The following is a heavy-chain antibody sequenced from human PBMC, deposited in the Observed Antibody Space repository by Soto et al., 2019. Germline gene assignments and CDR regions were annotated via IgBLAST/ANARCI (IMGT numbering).Heavy chain of an antibody. D-gene: IGHD1-26*01. CDR2: IIPIFDTA. Sequence: GASVKVSCKASGGTFSSYAISCVRQAPGQGLEWMGGIIPIFDTANYAQKFQGRVTITADESTSTAYMELSSLRSEDTAVYYCARTRIVGVSSNWFDPWGQGTLVTVSS. J-gene: IGHJ5*02. V-gene: IGHV1-69*13. CDR1: GGTFSSYA. CDR3: ARTRIVGVSSNWFDP.